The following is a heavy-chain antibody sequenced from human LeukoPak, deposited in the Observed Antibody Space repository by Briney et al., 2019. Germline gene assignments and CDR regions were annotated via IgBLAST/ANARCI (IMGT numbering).Heavy chain of an antibody. D-gene: IGHD2-15*01. CDR2: INHSGST. CDR1: GGSFSGYY. J-gene: IGHJ4*02. Sequence: SETLSLTCAVYGGSFSGYYWSWIRQPPGKGLEWIGEINHSGSTNYNPSLKSRVTISVDTSKNQFSLKLSSATAADTAVYYCARVGGYCSGGSCDYLDYWGQGTLVTVSS. CDR3: ARVGGYCSGGSCDYLDY. V-gene: IGHV4-34*01.